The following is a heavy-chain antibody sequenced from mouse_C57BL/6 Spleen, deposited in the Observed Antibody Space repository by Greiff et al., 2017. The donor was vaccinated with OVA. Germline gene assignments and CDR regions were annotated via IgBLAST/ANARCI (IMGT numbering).Heavy chain of an antibody. V-gene: IGHV1-82*01. CDR2: IYPGDGDT. CDR1: GYAFSSSW. Sequence: QVQLQQSGPELVKPGASVKISCKASGYAFSSSWMNWVKQRPGKGLEWIGRIYPGDGDTNYNGKCKGKATLTADKSSSTAYMQLSSLTSEDSAVYFCARSGDSDFDYWGKGTTLTVAT. CDR3: ARSGDSDFDY. J-gene: IGHJ2*01.